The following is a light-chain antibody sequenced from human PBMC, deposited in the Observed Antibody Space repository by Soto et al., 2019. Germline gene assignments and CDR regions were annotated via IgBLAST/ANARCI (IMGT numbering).Light chain of an antibody. CDR2: QTS. V-gene: IGKV3D-15*01. CDR3: QQYNGWPWA. Sequence: EIVLTQSPATLSSFPGDRVTLSCRASQYINTRLAWYQHRPGQAPRLLIYQTSIRAAGIPDRFSASGSGTEFTLTITGLQSEDFAVYYCQQYNGWPWAFGQGTKVDIK. CDR1: QYINTR. J-gene: IGKJ1*01.